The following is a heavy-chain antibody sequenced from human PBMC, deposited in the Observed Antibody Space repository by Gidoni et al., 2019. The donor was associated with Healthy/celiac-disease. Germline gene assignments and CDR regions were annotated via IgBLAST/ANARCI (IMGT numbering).Heavy chain of an antibody. Sequence: QVQLQQWGAGLLKPSETLSLTCSVYGGSFSGYCWSWIRQPPGKGLEWIGEINHSGSTNYNPSLKSRVTISVDTSKNQFSLKLSSVTAADTAVYYCAREGSRSGTAYFRVHRTYYFDYWGQGTLVTVSS. CDR2: INHSGST. CDR3: AREGSRSGTAYFRVHRTYYFDY. J-gene: IGHJ4*02. D-gene: IGHD3-10*01. V-gene: IGHV4-34*01. CDR1: GGSFSGYC.